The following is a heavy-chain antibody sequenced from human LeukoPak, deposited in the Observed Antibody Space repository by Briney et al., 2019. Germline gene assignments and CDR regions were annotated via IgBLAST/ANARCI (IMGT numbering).Heavy chain of an antibody. J-gene: IGHJ4*02. CDR2: ISSSGSTI. V-gene: IGHV3-48*03. D-gene: IGHD2-2*01. Sequence: GGSLRLSCAASGFTFSSYEMNWVRQAPGKGLERVSYISSSGSTIYYADSVKGRFTISRDNAKNSLYLQMNSLRAEDTAVYYCARITLEPGYCSSTSCYPTPYFDYWGQGTLVTVSS. CDR3: ARITLEPGYCSSTSCYPTPYFDY. CDR1: GFTFSSYE.